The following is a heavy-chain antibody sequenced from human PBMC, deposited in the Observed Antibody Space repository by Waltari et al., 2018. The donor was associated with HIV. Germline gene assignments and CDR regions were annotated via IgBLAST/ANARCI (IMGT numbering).Heavy chain of an antibody. D-gene: IGHD2-2*01. CDR1: GFTFTAHD. V-gene: IGHV3-30*18. CDR3: AKEGPVVPAGGMDV. CDR2: MTHNGGNK. J-gene: IGHJ6*02. Sequence: QVQLVESGGGVVQPGTSLRLSCAASGFTFTAHDMHWVRQAPGKGLEWVARMTHNGGNKYYGDSVKGRFTISRDNSRKTLYLQMNSLRAEDTAVYFCAKEGPVVPAGGMDVWGQGTTVTVSS.